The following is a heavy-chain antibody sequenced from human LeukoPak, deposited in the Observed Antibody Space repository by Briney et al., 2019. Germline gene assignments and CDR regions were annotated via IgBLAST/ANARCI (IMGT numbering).Heavy chain of an antibody. CDR1: GYSISSSSYY. CDR3: ARSYCGGDCYRVAFDI. CDR2: IYYSGST. J-gene: IGHJ3*02. V-gene: IGHV4-39*07. Sequence: PSETLSLTCTVSGYSISSSSYYWGWIRQPPGKGLEWIGSIYYSGSTYYNPSLKSRVTISVDTSKNQFSLKLSSVTAADTAVYYCARSYCGGDCYRVAFDIWGQGTMVTVSS. D-gene: IGHD2-21*02.